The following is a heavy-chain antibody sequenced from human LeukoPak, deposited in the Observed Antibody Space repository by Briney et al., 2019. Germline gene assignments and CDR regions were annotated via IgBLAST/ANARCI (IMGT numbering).Heavy chain of an antibody. CDR3: ATPAYCGGDCYLDSDAFDI. Sequence: SVKVSCKASGGTFSSYAISWVRQAPGQGLEWMGGIIPIFGTANYAQKFQGRVTITTDESTSTAYMELSSLRSEDTAVYSCATPAYCGGDCYLDSDAFDIWGQGTMVTVSS. CDR2: IIPIFGTA. J-gene: IGHJ3*02. CDR1: GGTFSSYA. V-gene: IGHV1-69*05. D-gene: IGHD2-21*02.